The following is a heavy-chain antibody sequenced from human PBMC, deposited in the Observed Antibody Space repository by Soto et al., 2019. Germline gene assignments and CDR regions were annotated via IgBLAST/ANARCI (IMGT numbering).Heavy chain of an antibody. CDR1: GYSFTSYW. CDR2: IYPGDSDT. Sequence: GESLKISCKGSGYSFTSYWIGWVRQMPGKGLEWMGIIYPGDSDTRYSPSFQGQVTISADRSISTAYLQWSSLKASDTAMYYCARVTGELYPPYYYYYGMDVWGQGTTVTVSS. J-gene: IGHJ6*02. D-gene: IGHD3-10*01. V-gene: IGHV5-51*01. CDR3: ARVTGELYPPYYYYYGMDV.